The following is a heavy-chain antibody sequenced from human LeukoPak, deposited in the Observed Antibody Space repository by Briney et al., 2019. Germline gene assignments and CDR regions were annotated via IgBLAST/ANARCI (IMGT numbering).Heavy chain of an antibody. CDR2: IKRDGSEK. CDR3: ARPFRH. V-gene: IGHV3-7*03. Sequence: GGSLRLSCAASGFTFSNDWMTWVRQAPGKGLEWVANIKRDGSEKYYVDSVKGRFTISTDNAKNSVYLQMNNLRAEDTAVYYCARPFRHWGQGTLVTVSS. J-gene: IGHJ4*02. CDR1: GFTFSNDW.